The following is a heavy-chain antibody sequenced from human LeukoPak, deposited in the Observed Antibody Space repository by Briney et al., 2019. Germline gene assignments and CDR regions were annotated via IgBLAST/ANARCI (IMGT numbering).Heavy chain of an antibody. J-gene: IGHJ6*02. CDR3: ARAYTQQLVRTYYYYYGMDV. CDR2: INPSGGST. V-gene: IGHV1-46*01. CDR1: GYTFTSYY. Sequence: ASVKVSCKASGYTFTSYYIHWVRQAPGQGLECMGIINPSGGSTSYTQKFQGRVNMSRDTYTSTVYMELSSLRSEETAVYYCARAYTQQLVRTYYYYYGMDVWGQGTTVTISS. D-gene: IGHD6-13*01.